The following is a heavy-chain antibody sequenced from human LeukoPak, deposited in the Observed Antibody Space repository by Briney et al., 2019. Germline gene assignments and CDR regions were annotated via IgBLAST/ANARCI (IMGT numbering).Heavy chain of an antibody. J-gene: IGHJ4*02. D-gene: IGHD2-2*01. Sequence: GGSLRLSCAASGFTFSDYYMSWIRQAPGKGLEWVSYISSSGSTIYYADSVKGRFTISRDNAKNSLYLQMNSPRAEDTAVYYCARDLGNGVVPAATTDYWGQGTLVTVSP. CDR3: ARDLGNGVVPAATTDY. CDR1: GFTFSDYY. V-gene: IGHV3-11*01. CDR2: ISSSGSTI.